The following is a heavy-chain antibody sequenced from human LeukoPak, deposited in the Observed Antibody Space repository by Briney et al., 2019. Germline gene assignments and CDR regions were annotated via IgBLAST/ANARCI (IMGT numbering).Heavy chain of an antibody. CDR1: GGTFSSYG. CDR3: SRPQNLLTYYYFWSGSQSSLHWFDP. V-gene: IGHV1-18*01. CDR2: MSAYNGNT. Sequence: ASVKVSCKASGGTFSSYGISWVRQAPGQGLEWMGWMSAYNGNTNYAQKLQGRVTMTTDTSTSTAYMELRSLRSDDTAVYYCSRPQNLLTYYYFWSGSQSSLHWFDPWGQGTLVTVSS. D-gene: IGHD3-3*01. J-gene: IGHJ5*02.